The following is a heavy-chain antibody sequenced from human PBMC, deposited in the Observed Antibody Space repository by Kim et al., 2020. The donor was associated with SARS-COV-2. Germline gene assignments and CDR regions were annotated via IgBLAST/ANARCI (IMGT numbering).Heavy chain of an antibody. J-gene: IGHJ6*02. V-gene: IGHV5-51*01. CDR1: GYSFTSYW. CDR2: IYPGDSDT. D-gene: IGHD6-19*01. Sequence: GESLKISCKGSGYSFTSYWIGWVRQMPGKGLEWMGIIYPGDSDTRYSPSFQGQVTISADKSISTAYLQWSSLKASDTAMYYCARASISQYSSGWYNYYYGMDVWGQGTTVTVSS. CDR3: ARASISQYSSGWYNYYYGMDV.